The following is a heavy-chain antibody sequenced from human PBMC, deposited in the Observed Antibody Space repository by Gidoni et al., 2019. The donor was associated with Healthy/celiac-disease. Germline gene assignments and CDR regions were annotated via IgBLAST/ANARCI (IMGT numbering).Heavy chain of an antibody. V-gene: IGHV3-23*01. CDR3: AKDATTVTTPFDY. D-gene: IGHD4-17*01. CDR1: GFTFSSYA. J-gene: IGHJ4*02. CDR2: NSGSGGST. Sequence: EVQLLESGGGLVQPGGSLRLSCAASGFTFSSYAMSWVRQAPGKGLERVSANSGSGGSTYYADSVKGRFTISRDNSKNTLYLQMNSLRAEDTTVYYCAKDATTVTTPFDYWGQGTLVTVSS.